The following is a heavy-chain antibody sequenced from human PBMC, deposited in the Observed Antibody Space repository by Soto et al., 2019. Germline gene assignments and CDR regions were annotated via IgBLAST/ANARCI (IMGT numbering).Heavy chain of an antibody. CDR2: ISWSTSSI. V-gene: IGHV3-9*01. D-gene: IGHD3-3*01. CDR1: GFTFDDYA. J-gene: IGHJ4*02. CDR3: GKASSSNSWSPIDY. Sequence: GGSLRLSCVASGFTFDDYAMHWVRQIPGKGLQWVSGISWSTSSIGYGASLRGRFLTSRDNANNSLYLQMNDLRPEDTALYYCGKASSSNSWSPIDYWGQGTMVTVSS.